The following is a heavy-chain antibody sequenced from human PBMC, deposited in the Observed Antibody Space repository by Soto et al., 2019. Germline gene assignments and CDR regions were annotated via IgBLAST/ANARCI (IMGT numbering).Heavy chain of an antibody. CDR3: VKDSRARGVVGSTDPFFDY. V-gene: IGHV3-30*18. Sequence: HPGGSLRLSCAASGFTFNTYGMHWVRQAPGNGLDWVAVISYDGTKKYYADAVKGRFTISRDSSKSTLYLEMNSLRPEDTGIYFCVKDSRARGVVGSTDPFFDYWGQGTQVTVSS. J-gene: IGHJ4*02. CDR1: GFTFNTYG. CDR2: ISYDGTKK. D-gene: IGHD1-26*01.